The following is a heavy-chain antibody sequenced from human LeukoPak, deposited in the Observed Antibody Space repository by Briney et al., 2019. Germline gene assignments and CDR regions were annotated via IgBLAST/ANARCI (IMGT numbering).Heavy chain of an antibody. CDR2: IYYSGST. J-gene: IGHJ4*02. CDR1: GGSISSGDYY. V-gene: IGHV4-30-4*08. Sequence: SETLSLTCTVSGGSISSGDYYWSWIRQPPGKGLEWIGYIYYSGSTYYNPSIKSRVTISVETSKNQFSLKLSSVTAADTAVYYCARVWDSSGWYLDYWGQGTLVTVSS. CDR3: ARVWDSSGWYLDY. D-gene: IGHD6-19*01.